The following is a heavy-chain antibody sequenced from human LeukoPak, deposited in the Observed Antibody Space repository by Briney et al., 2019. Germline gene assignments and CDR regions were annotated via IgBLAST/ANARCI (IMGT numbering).Heavy chain of an antibody. V-gene: IGHV3-30*01. CDR1: GFTFSRYA. J-gene: IGHJ4*02. CDR3: ARETDFWSGYYPPDY. CDR2: ILYDGSDK. Sequence: GGSLRLSCAASGFTFSRYAMHWVRQAPGKGLECVAIILYDGSDKYYADSVKGRFTISRDDSKNTLYLQMKSLRPEDTALYFCARETDFWSGYYPPDYWGQGTLVTVSS. D-gene: IGHD3-3*01.